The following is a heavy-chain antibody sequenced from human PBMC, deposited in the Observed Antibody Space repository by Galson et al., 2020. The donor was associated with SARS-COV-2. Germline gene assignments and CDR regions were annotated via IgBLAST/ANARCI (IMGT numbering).Heavy chain of an antibody. Sequence: KVSCKGSGYTFTTYGISWVRQMPGKGLEWMGRIDPSDSYTKYSPSFQGHVSISADKSTSTAYLQWSALRASDTAMYYCARRGPWELVSRLDYWGQGTLVTVSS. J-gene: IGHJ4*02. V-gene: IGHV5-10-1*01. D-gene: IGHD3-10*01. CDR1: GYTFTTYG. CDR2: IDPSDSYT. CDR3: ARRGPWELVSRLDY.